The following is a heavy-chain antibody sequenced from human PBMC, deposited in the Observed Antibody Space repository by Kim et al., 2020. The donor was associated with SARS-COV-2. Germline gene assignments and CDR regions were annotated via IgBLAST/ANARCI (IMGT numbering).Heavy chain of an antibody. CDR3: ARLPQPKMTTSAPDY. D-gene: IGHD4-17*01. Sequence: GESLKISCKGSGYSFTSYWIGWVRQMPGKGLEWMGIIYPGDSDTRYSPSFQGQVTISADKSISTAYLQWSSLKASDTAMYYCARLPQPKMTTSAPDYWGQGTLVTVSS. V-gene: IGHV5-51*01. CDR2: IYPGDSDT. J-gene: IGHJ4*02. CDR1: GYSFTSYW.